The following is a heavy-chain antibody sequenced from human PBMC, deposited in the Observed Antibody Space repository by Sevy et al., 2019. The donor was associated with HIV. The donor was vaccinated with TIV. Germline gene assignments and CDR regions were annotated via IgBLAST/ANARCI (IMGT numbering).Heavy chain of an antibody. Sequence: GGSLRLSCAASGFTFSNFAMNWVRQAPGKGLDWVSAISDSGGSTYYADSVKGRFAISRDNSKNTLYLQMNSLRAEDTAVYYCAKDISGYDSPGLFVYWGQGTLVTVSS. J-gene: IGHJ4*02. V-gene: IGHV3-23*01. CDR1: GFTFSNFA. D-gene: IGHD5-12*01. CDR3: AKDISGYDSPGLFVY. CDR2: ISDSGGST.